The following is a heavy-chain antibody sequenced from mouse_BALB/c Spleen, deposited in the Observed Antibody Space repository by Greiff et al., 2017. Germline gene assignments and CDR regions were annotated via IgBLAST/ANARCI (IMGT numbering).Heavy chain of an antibody. J-gene: IGHJ4*01. CDR2: IRLKSNNYAT. CDR3: TREGNYVGNYAMDY. CDR1: GFTFSNYW. Sequence: EVKVEESGGGLVQPGGSMKLSCVASGFTFSNYWMNWVRQSPEKGLEWVAEIRLKSNNYATHYAESVKGRFTISRDDSKSSVYLQMNNLRAEDTGIYYCTREGNYVGNYAMDYWGQGTSVTVSS. V-gene: IGHV6-6*02. D-gene: IGHD2-1*01.